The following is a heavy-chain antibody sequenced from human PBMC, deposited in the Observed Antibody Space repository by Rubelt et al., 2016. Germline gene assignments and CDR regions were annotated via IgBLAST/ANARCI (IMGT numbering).Heavy chain of an antibody. J-gene: IGHJ6*02. V-gene: IGHV4-34*11. CDR2: IYYSGST. CDR3: ARETPRTYYDGMDV. CDR1: GGSFSGYY. Sequence: QVQLQQWGAGLLKPSETLSLTCAVYGGSFSGYYWSWIRQPPGKGLEWIGYIYYSGSTNYNPSLKGEGTISGDTAKNQFSLKRSPVTGADTAVDDCARETPRTYYDGMDVWGQGTTVTVSS.